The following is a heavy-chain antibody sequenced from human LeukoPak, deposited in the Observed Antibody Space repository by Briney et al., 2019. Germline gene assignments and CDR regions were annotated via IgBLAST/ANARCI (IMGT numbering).Heavy chain of an antibody. CDR1: GFTFSSYS. J-gene: IGHJ6*03. Sequence: GGSLRLSCAASGFTFSSYSMNWVRQAPGKGLEWVSSISSSSSYIYYADSVKGRLTISRDNAKNSLYLQMNSLRAEDTAVYYCARAGYSSGWYFVQLDYYYYMDVWGKGTTVTVSS. CDR2: ISSSSSYI. V-gene: IGHV3-21*01. CDR3: ARAGYSSGWYFVQLDYYYYMDV. D-gene: IGHD6-19*01.